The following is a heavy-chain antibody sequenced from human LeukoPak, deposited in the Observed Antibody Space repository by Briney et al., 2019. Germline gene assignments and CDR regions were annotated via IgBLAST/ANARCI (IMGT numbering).Heavy chain of an antibody. J-gene: IGHJ6*02. CDR1: GFTFSSYG. CDR2: ISYDGSNK. V-gene: IGHV3-30*18. CDR3: AKALTPSYYYYGMDV. Sequence: PGRSLRLSCAASGFTFSSYGMHWVRQAPGKGLEWVAVISYDGSNKYYADSVKGRFTISRDNSKNTLYLQMNSLRAEDTAVYYCAKALTPSYYYYGMDVWGQGTTVTVSS.